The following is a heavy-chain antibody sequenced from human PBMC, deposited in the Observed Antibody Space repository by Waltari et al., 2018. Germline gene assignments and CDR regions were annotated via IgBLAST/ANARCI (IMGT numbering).Heavy chain of an antibody. J-gene: IGHJ6*02. CDR2: IYYSGST. D-gene: IGHD3-9*01. CDR3: ARDNPHILTGYYYYYGMDV. CDR1: GGSVSSGSYY. Sequence: QVQLQESGPGLVKPSETLSLTCTVSGGSVSSGSYYWSWIRQPPGKGLEWIGYIYYSGSTNYNPSLKSRVTISVDTSKNQFTLKLSSVTAADTAVYYCARDNPHILTGYYYYYGMDVWGQGTTVIVSS. V-gene: IGHV4-61*01.